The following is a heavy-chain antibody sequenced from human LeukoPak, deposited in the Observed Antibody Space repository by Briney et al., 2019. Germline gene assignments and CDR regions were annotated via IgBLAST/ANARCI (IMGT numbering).Heavy chain of an antibody. Sequence: GGSLRLSCAASGFTFTSAWMSWVRQAPGKGLEWVSGISGSGDSTYYADSVKGRFTISRDNSKNTLYLQMSSLRADDTAEYYCATEVGSGWFCLDFRGQGTLVTVSS. V-gene: IGHV3-23*01. CDR1: GFTFTSAW. D-gene: IGHD6-19*01. J-gene: IGHJ4*02. CDR3: ATEVGSGWFCLDF. CDR2: ISGSGDST.